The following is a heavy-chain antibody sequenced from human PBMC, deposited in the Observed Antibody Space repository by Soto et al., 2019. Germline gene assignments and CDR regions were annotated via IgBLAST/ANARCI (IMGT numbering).Heavy chain of an antibody. CDR3: VKDGSSGWPYYYGLDV. CDR1: GFTSSSYG. CDR2: ISYDGRNK. J-gene: IGHJ6*02. V-gene: IGHV3-30*18. Sequence: QVQLVESGGGGVQPGRYLRLSCAASGFTSSSYGMHWVRQAPGKGLEWVAVISYDGRNKYYADSVKGRFTISRDNSKNTLYLQMSSLRAEDTAVYYCVKDGSSGWPYYYGLDVWGQGTTVTVSS. D-gene: IGHD6-19*01.